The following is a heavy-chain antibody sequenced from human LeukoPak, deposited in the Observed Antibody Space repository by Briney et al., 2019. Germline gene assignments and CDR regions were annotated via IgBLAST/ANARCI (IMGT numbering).Heavy chain of an antibody. D-gene: IGHD3-22*01. J-gene: IGHJ4*02. CDR2: IIPIFGTA. Sequence: SVKVSCKASGYAFTSYAISWVRQAPGQGLEWMGGIIPIFGTANYAQKFQGRVTITADESTSTAYMELSSLRSEDTAVYYCARGFPYDSSGYSYWGQGTLVTVSS. CDR1: GYAFTSYA. CDR3: ARGFPYDSSGYSY. V-gene: IGHV1-69*13.